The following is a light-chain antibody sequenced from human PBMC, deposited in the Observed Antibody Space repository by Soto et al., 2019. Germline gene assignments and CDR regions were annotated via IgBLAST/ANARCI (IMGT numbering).Light chain of an antibody. CDR1: QSIANY. Sequence: DIQMTQSPSSLSASVGDRVTITCRARQSIANYLHWYQQKPGKAPKLLIYTASSLLSGVPSRFSGSGSVTDYTLTISSLQPEDSATYYCQQSYTTPSFGQGTKVDIK. V-gene: IGKV1-39*01. CDR3: QQSYTTPS. CDR2: TAS. J-gene: IGKJ1*01.